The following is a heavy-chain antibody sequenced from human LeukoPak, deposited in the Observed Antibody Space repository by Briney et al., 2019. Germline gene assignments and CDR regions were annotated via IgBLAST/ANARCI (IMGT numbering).Heavy chain of an antibody. V-gene: IGHV3-9*01. D-gene: IGHD6-13*01. CDR2: ISWNSGSI. J-gene: IGHJ4*02. CDR1: GFTFYDYA. Sequence: GRSLRLSCAASGFTFYDYAMHWVRQAPGKGLEWVSGISWNSGSIGYADSVKGRFTISRDNAKNSLYLQMNSLRAEDTALYYCAKVSGYSSSWLLSKDNYFDYWGQGTLVTVSS. CDR3: AKVSGYSSSWLLSKDNYFDY.